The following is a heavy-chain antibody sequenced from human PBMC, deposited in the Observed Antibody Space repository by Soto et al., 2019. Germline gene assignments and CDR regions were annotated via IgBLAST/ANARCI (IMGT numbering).Heavy chain of an antibody. Sequence: PSETLSLTCTVSGGSGGSGDYYWSWIRQPPGRGLEWIGYIDCSGSTNYNPSLKSRVTISVDTSKNQFSLKLSSVTAADTAVYYWAKILQKEGILLSNYYSGMAFWGKGTTVPV. CDR2: IDCSGST. CDR3: AKILQKEGILLSNYYSGMAF. V-gene: IGHV4-61*08. CDR1: GGSGGSGDYY. J-gene: IGHJ6*04. D-gene: IGHD3-10*01.